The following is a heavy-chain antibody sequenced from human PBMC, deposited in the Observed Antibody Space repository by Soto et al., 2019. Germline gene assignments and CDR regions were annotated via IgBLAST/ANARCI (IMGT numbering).Heavy chain of an antibody. V-gene: IGHV3-23*01. CDR2: ISGSGDST. CDR3: AKDCFSNILTGYQNWFDP. CDR1: GFTFRNYA. Sequence: GGSLRLPCAASGFTFRNYAMAWARQAPGKGLERISGISGSGDSTYYAESVKCRFTISRDNSRNTLYLQMNTLRVEYTVVYFCAKDCFSNILTGYQNWFDPWGQGTLVTVSS. J-gene: IGHJ5*02. D-gene: IGHD3-9*01.